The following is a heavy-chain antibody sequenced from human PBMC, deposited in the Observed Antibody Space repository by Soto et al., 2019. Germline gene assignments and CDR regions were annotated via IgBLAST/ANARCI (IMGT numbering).Heavy chain of an antibody. Sequence: EVRLEEAGGGFVQPGGSLRVSCSGSGFIFSSFWMHWVRQGPGKGLEWVSRINGDGASLAYADSVKGRFSISRDNVKNTRQLQMNSRGADDTAVYFCAREGSLGLDVWGRGTTVTVSS. D-gene: IGHD3-10*01. V-gene: IGHV3-74*03. J-gene: IGHJ6*02. CDR2: INGDGASL. CDR3: AREGSLGLDV. CDR1: GFIFSSFW.